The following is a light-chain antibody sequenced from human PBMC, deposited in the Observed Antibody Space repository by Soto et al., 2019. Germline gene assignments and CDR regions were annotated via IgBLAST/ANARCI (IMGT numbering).Light chain of an antibody. Sequence: EIVLTQSPATLSLSPGERVTLSCRASQSINDYLVWYQQKSGQAPRLLIFDASNRATGIPARFSGSGSGTDFTLTISSLEPEDFAVYYCQQRIKWPPTFGGGTKVEI. CDR1: QSINDY. V-gene: IGKV3-11*01. CDR2: DAS. CDR3: QQRIKWPPT. J-gene: IGKJ4*01.